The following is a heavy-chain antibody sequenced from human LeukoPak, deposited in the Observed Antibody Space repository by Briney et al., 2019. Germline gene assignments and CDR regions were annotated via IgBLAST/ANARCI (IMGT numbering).Heavy chain of an antibody. D-gene: IGHD3-22*01. CDR1: GYTFTNYA. CDR2: INTNSGNP. J-gene: IGHJ4*02. CDR3: ARPDYYDTIGYYFPMNY. Sequence: ASVKVSCKASGYTFTNYAMNWVRQAPGQGLEWMGWINTNSGNPTYAQGFTGRFVFSLDTSVSTAYLQINSLKAEDTAVYYCARPDYYDTIGYYFPMNYWGQGTLVTVSS. V-gene: IGHV7-4-1*02.